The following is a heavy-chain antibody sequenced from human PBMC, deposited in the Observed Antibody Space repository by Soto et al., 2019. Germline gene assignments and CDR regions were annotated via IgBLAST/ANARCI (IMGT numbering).Heavy chain of an antibody. V-gene: IGHV4-59*01. CDR1: GGSISSYY. CDR3: ASRGYPSIDY. CDR2: MYYSGST. J-gene: IGHJ4*02. D-gene: IGHD6-25*01. Sequence: QVQLQESGPGLVKPSETLSLTCTVSGGSISSYYWTWIRQPPGKGLEWIGYMYYSGSTNYNPSLMRRVTLSVDTSTNPFSLKLSSVTAADTAVYYCASRGYPSIDYWGQVTLVTVSS.